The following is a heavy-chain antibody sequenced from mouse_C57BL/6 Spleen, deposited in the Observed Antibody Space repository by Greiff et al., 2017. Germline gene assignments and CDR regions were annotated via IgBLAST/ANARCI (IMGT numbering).Heavy chain of an antibody. J-gene: IGHJ3*01. D-gene: IGHD4-1*01. CDR2: IRNKANGYTT. V-gene: IGHV7-3*01. CDR3: ARYKMGRGFAY. CDR1: GFTFTDYY. Sequence: EVMLVESGGGLVQPGGSLSLSCAASGFTFTDYYMSWVRQPPGKALEWLGFIRNKANGYTTEYSASVKGRFTISRDNSQSILYLQMNALRAEDSATYYCARYKMGRGFAYWGHGALVTVSA.